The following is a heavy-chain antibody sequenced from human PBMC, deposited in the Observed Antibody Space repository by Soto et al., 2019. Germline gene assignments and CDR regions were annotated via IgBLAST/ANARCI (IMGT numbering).Heavy chain of an antibody. Sequence: SETLSLTCTVSGGSIATATYYWGWVRQTPGKHLEWIGSLYYDGNTYDNPSLRSRVTMSIDTSKNQFSLKISSVTAADTAVYYCVRHGGPPPKQPLDVWGQGTLVTVSS. J-gene: IGHJ4*02. D-gene: IGHD6-13*01. CDR3: VRHGGPPPKQPLDV. CDR2: LYYDGNT. V-gene: IGHV4-39*01. CDR1: GGSIATATYY.